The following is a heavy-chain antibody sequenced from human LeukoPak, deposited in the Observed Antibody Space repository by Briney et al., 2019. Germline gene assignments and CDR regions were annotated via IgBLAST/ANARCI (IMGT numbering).Heavy chain of an antibody. J-gene: IGHJ5*02. Sequence: PSETLSLTCSVSGNSISSGHYWGWIRQTPGKGLEWIGSIYLSGTTYYNPSLKSRVTISVDTSKNQFSLKLSSVTAADTAVYYCARVVRSDDFWSGYNNWFDPWGQGTLVTVSS. CDR1: GNSISSGHY. D-gene: IGHD3-3*01. CDR3: ARVVRSDDFWSGYNNWFDP. CDR2: IYLSGTT. V-gene: IGHV4-38-2*02.